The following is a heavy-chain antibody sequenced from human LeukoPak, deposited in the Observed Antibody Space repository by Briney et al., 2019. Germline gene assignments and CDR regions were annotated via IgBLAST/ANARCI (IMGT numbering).Heavy chain of an antibody. CDR1: GFTFGDYA. J-gene: IGHJ6*02. Sequence: GGSLRLSCAASGFTFGDYAMHWVRQAPGKGLEWVSVISGDGDAAHYVDSVKGRFSISRDQSRNSLHLQMDTLRTEDTALYYCAKDRGGYYGSGTSYYFYGMDVWGQGTTVTLSS. V-gene: IGHV3-43*02. CDR3: AKDRGGYYGSGTSYYFYGMDV. D-gene: IGHD3-10*01. CDR2: ISGDGDAA.